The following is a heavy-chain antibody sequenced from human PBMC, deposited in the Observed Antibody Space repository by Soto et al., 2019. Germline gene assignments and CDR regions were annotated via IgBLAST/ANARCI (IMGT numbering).Heavy chain of an antibody. D-gene: IGHD6-13*01. Sequence: ASVKVSCKASGYTFTSYGISWVRQAPGQGLEWMGWISAYNGNTSYAQKLQGRVTMTTDTSTSTAYMELRSLRSDDTAVYYCARVHGVAAAGSYYFDYWGQGTLVTVSS. J-gene: IGHJ4*02. V-gene: IGHV1-18*04. CDR1: GYTFTSYG. CDR3: ARVHGVAAAGSYYFDY. CDR2: ISAYNGNT.